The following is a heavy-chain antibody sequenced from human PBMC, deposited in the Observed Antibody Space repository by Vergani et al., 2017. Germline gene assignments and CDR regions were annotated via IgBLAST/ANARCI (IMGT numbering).Heavy chain of an antibody. CDR1: GGSISSYY. D-gene: IGHD4-17*01. Sequence: QVQLQESGPGLVKPSETLSLTCTVSGGSISSYYWSWIRQPPGKGLEWIGYIDYSGSTNYNPSLKSRVTISVDTSKNQFSLKLSSVTAADTAVYYCAGSYGDYAIDYWGQGILVTVSS. CDR3: AGSYGDYAIDY. V-gene: IGHV4-59*01. CDR2: IDYSGST. J-gene: IGHJ4*02.